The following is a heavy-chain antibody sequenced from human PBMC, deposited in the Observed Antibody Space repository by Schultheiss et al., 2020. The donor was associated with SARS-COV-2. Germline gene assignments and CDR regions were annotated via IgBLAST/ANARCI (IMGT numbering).Heavy chain of an antibody. D-gene: IGHD6-19*01. J-gene: IGHJ4*02. CDR2: IMPTFGTA. CDR3: ARDMMYTVAGTGRVDY. CDR1: GYTFTSYG. V-gene: IGHV1-69*06. Sequence: SVKVSCKASGYTFTSYGITWVRQAPGQGLEWMGGIMPTFGTANYAQKFQGRVTITADKSTSTAYMELSSLRSEDTAVYYCARDMMYTVAGTGRVDYWGQGTLVTVSS.